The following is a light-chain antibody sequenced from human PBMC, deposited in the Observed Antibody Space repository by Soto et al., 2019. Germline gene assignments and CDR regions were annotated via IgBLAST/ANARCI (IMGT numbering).Light chain of an antibody. CDR3: QQSYSTPRIT. V-gene: IGKV1-39*01. J-gene: IGKJ5*01. CDR2: AAS. CDR1: QSISSY. Sequence: DIQMTQSPSSLSASVGDRVTITCRASQSISSYLNWYQQKPGKAPKLLIYAASSLQSGVPSMFSGRGSGTDFTLTISSLQPEDFATYYCQQSYSTPRITFAQGTRLEMK.